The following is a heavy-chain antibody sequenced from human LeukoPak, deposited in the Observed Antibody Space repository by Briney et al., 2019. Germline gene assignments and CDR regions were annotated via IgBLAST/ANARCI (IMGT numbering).Heavy chain of an antibody. Sequence: ASVKVSCKASGGTFSSYAISWVRQAPGQGLEWMGGIIPIFGTANYAQKFQGRVTITADESTSTAYMELSSLRSEDTAVYYCARGRGDFLTSGMDVWGQGTTVTVSS. J-gene: IGHJ6*02. D-gene: IGHD3-3*01. CDR3: ARGRGDFLTSGMDV. V-gene: IGHV1-69*01. CDR2: IIPIFGTA. CDR1: GGTFSSYA.